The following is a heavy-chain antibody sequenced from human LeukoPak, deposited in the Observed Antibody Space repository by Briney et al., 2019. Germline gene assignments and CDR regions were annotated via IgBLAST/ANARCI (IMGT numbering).Heavy chain of an antibody. V-gene: IGHV4-61*02. Sequence: PSQTLSLTCAVSGGSISSGGYSWRWIRQPPGKGLEWIGRIYTSGSTNYNPSLKSRVTMSVDTSKSQFSLKLSSVTAADTAVYYCARAPSEYYDSRGYLGRKSGRFGYWGQGTLVTVSS. CDR1: GGSISSGGYS. D-gene: IGHD3-22*01. J-gene: IGHJ4*02. CDR3: ARAPSEYYDSRGYLGRKSGRFGY. CDR2: IYTSGST.